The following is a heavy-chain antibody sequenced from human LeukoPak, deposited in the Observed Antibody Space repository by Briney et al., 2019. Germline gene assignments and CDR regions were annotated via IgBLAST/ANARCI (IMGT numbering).Heavy chain of an antibody. CDR2: ISWNSGSI. J-gene: IGHJ4*02. CDR3: AKGVTPYYYDSSGYTDY. D-gene: IGHD3-22*01. V-gene: IGHV3-9*01. Sequence: PGGSLRLSCAASGFTFDDYAMHWVRQAPGKGLEWVSGISWNSGSIGYADSVKGRFTISRDNAKNSLYLQMNSLRAEDTALYYCAKGVTPYYYDSSGYTDYWGQGTLVTVSS. CDR1: GFTFDDYA.